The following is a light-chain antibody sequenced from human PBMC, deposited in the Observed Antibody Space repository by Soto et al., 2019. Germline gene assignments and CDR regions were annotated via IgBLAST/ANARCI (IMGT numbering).Light chain of an antibody. Sequence: EVVMTQSPATLSVSQGERATLSCRASQSVRSTLAWYQQKPGQAPRLLIYGASTRATGIPARFSGSGSGTEFTLTISSLQSEDFAVYYCQQYNNWPLTFGGGTKVEIK. J-gene: IGKJ4*01. CDR1: QSVRST. CDR3: QQYNNWPLT. CDR2: GAS. V-gene: IGKV3-15*01.